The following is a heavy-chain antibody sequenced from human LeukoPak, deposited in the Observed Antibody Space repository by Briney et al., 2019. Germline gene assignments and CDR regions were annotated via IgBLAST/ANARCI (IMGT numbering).Heavy chain of an antibody. J-gene: IGHJ3*02. CDR3: ARTVLRYFVWAFDI. V-gene: IGHV4-34*01. Sequence: PSETLSLTCAVYGGSFSGYYWSWIRQPPGKGLEWIGEINHSGSTNYNPSLKSRVTISVDTSKNQFSLKLSSVTAADRAVYYCARTVLRYFVWAFDIWGQGTMVTVSS. CDR2: INHSGST. D-gene: IGHD3-9*01. CDR1: GGSFSGYY.